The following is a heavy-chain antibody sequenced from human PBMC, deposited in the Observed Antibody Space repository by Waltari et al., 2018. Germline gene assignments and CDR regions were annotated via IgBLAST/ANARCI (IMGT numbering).Heavy chain of an antibody. Sequence: QVQLQESGPGLVKPSQTLSLTCTVSGGSISRGRYYWSWIRQPAGQGLGWIGRIYTSGSTNYNPSLKSRVTISVDTSKNQFTLKLSSVTAADTAVYYCARDPYYDILTGYYSPAEYFQHWGQGTLVTVSS. CDR3: ARDPYYDILTGYYSPAEYFQH. V-gene: IGHV4-61*02. CDR1: GGSISRGRYY. D-gene: IGHD3-9*01. J-gene: IGHJ1*01. CDR2: IYTSGST.